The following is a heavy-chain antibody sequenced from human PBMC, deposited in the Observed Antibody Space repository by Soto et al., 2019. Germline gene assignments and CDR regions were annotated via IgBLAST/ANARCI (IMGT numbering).Heavy chain of an antibody. CDR3: ARERITGTSGDILTGYYAAFDY. CDR1: GYTFTSYG. J-gene: IGHJ4*02. Sequence: ASVKVSCKASGYTFTSYGISWVRQAPGQGLEWMGWISAYNGNANYAQKLQGRVTMTTDTSTSTAYMELRSLRSGDTAVYYCARERITGTSGDILTGYYAAFDYWGQGTLVTVSS. V-gene: IGHV1-18*01. CDR2: ISAYNGNA. D-gene: IGHD3-9*01.